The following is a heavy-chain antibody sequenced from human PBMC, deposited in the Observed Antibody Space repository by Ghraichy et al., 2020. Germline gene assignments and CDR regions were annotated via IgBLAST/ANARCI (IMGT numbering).Heavy chain of an antibody. D-gene: IGHD2-8*02. V-gene: IGHV1-24*01. CDR2: FDPEDGET. Sequence: ASVKVSCKVSGYTLTELSMHWVRQAPGKGLEWIGGFDPEDGETIYAQKFQGRVTMTEDTSTDTAYMELSSLRSEDTAVYYCATVFGTAEGGLVVDPWGQGTLVTVSS. CDR3: ATVFGTAEGGLVVDP. J-gene: IGHJ5*02. CDR1: GYTLTELS.